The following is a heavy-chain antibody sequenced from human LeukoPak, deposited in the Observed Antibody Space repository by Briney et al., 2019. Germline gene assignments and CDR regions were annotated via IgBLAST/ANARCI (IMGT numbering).Heavy chain of an antibody. J-gene: IGHJ4*02. Sequence: GGPLRLSCAASGFSYSVYWMSWVRQAPGGGLEWVANIKPDGSEKNYVDSVKGRFTISRDNAKNSLFLQMNSLTADDTAVYYCVRNWNLDSWGQGTLVTVSS. CDR2: IKPDGSEK. CDR3: VRNWNLDS. CDR1: GFSYSVYW. V-gene: IGHV3-7*01. D-gene: IGHD1-1*01.